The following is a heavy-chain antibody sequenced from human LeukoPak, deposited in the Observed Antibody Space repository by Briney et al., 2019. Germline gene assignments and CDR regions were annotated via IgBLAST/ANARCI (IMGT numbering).Heavy chain of an antibody. D-gene: IGHD3-10*01. CDR3: AREPPFYYGSGSPQNFDY. CDR1: GFTFSSYS. CDR2: ISSSSSYI. V-gene: IGHV3-21*01. J-gene: IGHJ4*02. Sequence: PGGSLRLSCAASGFTFSSYSMNWVRQAPGKGLEWVSSISSSSSYIYYADSVKGRFTISRVNAKNSLYLQMNSLRAEDTAVYYCAREPPFYYGSGSPQNFDYWGQGTLVTVSS.